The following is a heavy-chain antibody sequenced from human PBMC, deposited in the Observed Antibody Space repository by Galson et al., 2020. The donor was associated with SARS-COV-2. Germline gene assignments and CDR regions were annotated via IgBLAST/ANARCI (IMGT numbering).Heavy chain of an antibody. D-gene: IGHD1-26*01. CDR1: GDSVSSNSAA. CDR3: AGRVAGANSLDI. CDR2: TYYRSKWSS. V-gene: IGHV6-1*01. J-gene: IGHJ3*02. Sequence: SQTLSHTCAIPGDSVSSNSAAWNWIRQSPSRGLEWLGRTYYRSKWSSDYAVSVKSRITINPDTSKNQFSLQLNSVTPEDTAMYYCAGRVAGANSLDIWGQGTMVIVSS.